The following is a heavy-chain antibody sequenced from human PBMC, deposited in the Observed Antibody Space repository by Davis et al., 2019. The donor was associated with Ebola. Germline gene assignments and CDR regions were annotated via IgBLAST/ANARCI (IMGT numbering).Heavy chain of an antibody. CDR3: AGGTRSGWHLEY. V-gene: IGHV3-53*01. CDR2: IYSGGST. CDR1: GFTVSSNY. J-gene: IGHJ4*02. D-gene: IGHD6-19*01. Sequence: GGSLRLSCAASGFTVSSNYMNWVRQAPGKGLEWVSCIYSGGSTYCADSVKGRFTISRDNSKNTLFLQMNTLRAEDAAVYYCAGGTRSGWHLEYWGQGTLVTVSS.